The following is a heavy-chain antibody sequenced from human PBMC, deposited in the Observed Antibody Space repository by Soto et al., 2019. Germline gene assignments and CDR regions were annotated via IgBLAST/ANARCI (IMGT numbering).Heavy chain of an antibody. D-gene: IGHD6-13*01. CDR2: IIPIFGTA. CDR1: GGTFSSYA. Sequence: SVKVSCKASGGTFSSYAISWVRQAPGQGLEWMGGIIPIFGTANYAQKFQGRVTITADKSTSTAYMELSSLRSEDTAVYYCARIAPYYYYYGMDVWGQGTTVTVS. J-gene: IGHJ6*02. CDR3: ARIAPYYYYYGMDV. V-gene: IGHV1-69*06.